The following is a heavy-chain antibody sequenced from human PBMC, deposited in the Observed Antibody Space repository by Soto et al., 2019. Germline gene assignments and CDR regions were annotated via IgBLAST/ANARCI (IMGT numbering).Heavy chain of an antibody. CDR1: GGSISSGGYS. CDR2: IYHSGST. D-gene: IGHD6-13*01. V-gene: IGHV4-30-2*01. CDR3: AGEQSIAAASYDY. Sequence: SETLSLTCAVSGGSISSGGYSWSWIRQPPGKGLEWIGYIYHSGSTYYNPSLKSRVTISVDRSKNQFSLKLSSVTAADTAVYYCAGEQSIAAASYDYWGQGTLVTVSS. J-gene: IGHJ4*02.